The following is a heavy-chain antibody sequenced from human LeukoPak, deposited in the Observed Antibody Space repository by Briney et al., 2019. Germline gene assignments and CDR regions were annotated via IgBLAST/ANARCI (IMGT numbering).Heavy chain of an antibody. CDR1: ELTFSSYE. CDR2: ISSSGSTI. J-gene: IGHJ4*02. Sequence: GGSLRLSCAASELTFSSYEMNWVRQAPEKGLEWVSYISSSGSTIYYADSVKGRFTISRDNAKNSLYLQMNSLRAEDTAVYYCACDYVWGSYRYFDYWGQGTLVTASS. CDR3: ACDYVWGSYRYFDY. D-gene: IGHD3-16*02. V-gene: IGHV3-48*03.